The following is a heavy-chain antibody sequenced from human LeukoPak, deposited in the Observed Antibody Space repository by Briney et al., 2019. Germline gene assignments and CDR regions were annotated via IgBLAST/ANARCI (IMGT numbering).Heavy chain of an antibody. J-gene: IGHJ4*02. V-gene: IGHV4-59*08. CDR2: IYYSGST. CDR1: GGSISSYY. D-gene: IGHD3-10*01. Sequence: SETLSLTCTVSGGSISSYYWSWIRQPPGKGLEWIGYIYYSGSTNYNPSLKSRVTISVDTSKNQFSLKLSSVTAADTAVYYCARGDTMVRGVIGYWGQGTLVTVSS. CDR3: ARGDTMVRGVIGY.